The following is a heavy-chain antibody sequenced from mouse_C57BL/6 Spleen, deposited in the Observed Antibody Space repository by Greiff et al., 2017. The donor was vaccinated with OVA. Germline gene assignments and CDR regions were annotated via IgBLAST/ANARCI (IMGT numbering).Heavy chain of an antibody. CDR1: GYTFTSYW. CDR3: ARGDYDWGDY. J-gene: IGHJ2*01. V-gene: IGHV1-50*01. Sequence: VQLQQPGAELVKPGASVKLSCKASGYTFTSYWMQWVKQRPGQGLEWIGEIDPSDSYTNYNQKFKGKATLTVDTSSSTAYMQLSSLTTEDSAIYYCARGDYDWGDYWGQGTTLTVSS. D-gene: IGHD2-4*01. CDR2: IDPSDSYT.